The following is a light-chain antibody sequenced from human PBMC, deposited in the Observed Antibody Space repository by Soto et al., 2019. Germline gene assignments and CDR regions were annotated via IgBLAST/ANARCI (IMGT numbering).Light chain of an antibody. CDR1: QGIRTD. CDR3: LQDYNYPWT. CDR2: AAS. Sequence: AIQMTQSPSSLSAPVGDRVTITCRASQGIRTDLGWYQQKPGKAPKLLIYAASSLQSGVPSRFSGSGSGTDFTLTISSLQPEDFATYYCLQDYNYPWTFGQGTKVEIK. J-gene: IGKJ1*01. V-gene: IGKV1-6*01.